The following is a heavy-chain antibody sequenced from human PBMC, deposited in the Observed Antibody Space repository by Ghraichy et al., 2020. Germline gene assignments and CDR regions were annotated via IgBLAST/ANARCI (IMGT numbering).Heavy chain of an antibody. CDR2: VSYDGSNK. D-gene: IGHD3-22*01. CDR3: AKERDTSGYYSFRGDFYGMDV. V-gene: IGHV3-30*18. J-gene: IGHJ6*02. Sequence: SCAASGFTFSKYGMHWVRQAPGQGLEWVAVVSYDGSNKYYADSGRFTISRDNSKNTLYLQMNFLRPEDTAVYYCAKERDTSGYYSFRGDFYGMDVWGQGTTVTVSS. CDR1: GFTFSKYG.